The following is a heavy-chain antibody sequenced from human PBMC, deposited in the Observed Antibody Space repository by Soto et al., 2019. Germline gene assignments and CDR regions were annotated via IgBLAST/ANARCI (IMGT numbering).Heavy chain of an antibody. V-gene: IGHV1-69*13. J-gene: IGHJ6*02. CDR3: ARAPYYYDSSGYPSYGMDV. CDR2: IIPIFGTA. D-gene: IGHD3-22*01. Sequence: GASVKVSCKASGGTFSSYAISWVRQAPGQGLEWMGGIIPIFGTANYAQKFQGRVTITADESTSTAYMELSSLRSEDTAVYYCARAPYYYDSSGYPSYGMDVWGQGTTVTVS. CDR1: GGTFSSYA.